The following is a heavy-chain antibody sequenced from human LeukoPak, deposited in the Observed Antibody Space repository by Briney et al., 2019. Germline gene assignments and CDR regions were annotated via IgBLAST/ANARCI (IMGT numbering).Heavy chain of an antibody. J-gene: IGHJ4*02. D-gene: IGHD3-10*01. Sequence: GGSLRLSCAASGFTFSTYAMSWFRQVPGKGRNWFPAFRGGGGYTYYADSVKGRFTISRDNSKNTLYLEMNSLRAEDTAVYYCAKEVYYYGSGSYYSANYIDYWGQGTLVTVS. V-gene: IGHV3-23*01. CDR2: FRGGGGYT. CDR1: GFTFSTYA. CDR3: AKEVYYYGSGSYYSANYIDY.